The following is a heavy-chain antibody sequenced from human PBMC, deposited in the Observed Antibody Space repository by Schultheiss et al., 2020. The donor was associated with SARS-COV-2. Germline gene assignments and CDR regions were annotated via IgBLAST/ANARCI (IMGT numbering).Heavy chain of an antibody. D-gene: IGHD2/OR15-2a*01. J-gene: IGHJ6*02. V-gene: IGHV3-11*04. CDR3: ARDPSDFGYYGMDV. Sequence: GGSLRLSCAASGFTFSDYYMSWIRQAPGKGLEWVSGISWNGGSTGYADSVKGRFTISRDDSKNTLSLQMNSLRAEDTAVYYCARDPSDFGYYGMDVWGQGTTVTVSS. CDR2: ISWNGGST. CDR1: GFTFSDYY.